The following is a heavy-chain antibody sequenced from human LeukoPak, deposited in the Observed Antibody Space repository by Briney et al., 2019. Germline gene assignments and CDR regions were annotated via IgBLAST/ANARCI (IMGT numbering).Heavy chain of an antibody. CDR3: AKDWNYYDTSVPFYYYMEV. Sequence: TGGSLRLSCAASGFTFSVYGMHWVRQAPGKGLEWVAVVSYDGSDKYYSDSVEGRFSISRDNSMNTVYLQMSSLRAEDTAVYFCAKDWNYYDTSVPFYYYMEVWGKGTTVTVSS. D-gene: IGHD3-22*01. CDR2: VSYDGSDK. CDR1: GFTFSVYG. J-gene: IGHJ6*03. V-gene: IGHV3-30*18.